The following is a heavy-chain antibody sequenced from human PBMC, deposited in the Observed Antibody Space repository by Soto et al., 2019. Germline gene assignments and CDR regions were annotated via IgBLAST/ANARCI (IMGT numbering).Heavy chain of an antibody. Sequence: QVQLVESGGGVVQPGGSLRLSCAASGFTFSSYGMHWVRQAPGKGLEWVAVISYHGINTHYAYSVKGRFTISRDNYTNTLYLHMNSLRPEDTAVYYCAKTGDSGYDWGWFDPWGQGTLVTVSS. CDR1: GFTFSSYG. CDR2: ISYHGINT. V-gene: IGHV3-30*18. CDR3: AKTGDSGYDWGWFDP. J-gene: IGHJ5*02. D-gene: IGHD5-12*01.